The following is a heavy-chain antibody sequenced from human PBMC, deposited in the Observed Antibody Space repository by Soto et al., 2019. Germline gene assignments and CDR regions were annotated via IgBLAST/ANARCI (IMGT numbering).Heavy chain of an antibody. D-gene: IGHD6-19*01. CDR1: GFTFSSYA. Sequence: LRLSCAASGFTFSSYAMSWVRQAPGKGLEWVSAISGSGGSTYYADSVKGRFTISRDDSKNTLYLQMNSLRAEDTAVYYCAKAQEGIAVADAFDYWGQGTLVTVSS. V-gene: IGHV3-23*01. CDR3: AKAQEGIAVADAFDY. J-gene: IGHJ4*02. CDR2: ISGSGGST.